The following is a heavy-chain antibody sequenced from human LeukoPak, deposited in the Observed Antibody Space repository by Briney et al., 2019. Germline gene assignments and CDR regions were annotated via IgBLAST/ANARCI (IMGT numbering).Heavy chain of an antibody. J-gene: IGHJ5*02. CDR3: TRDSGTYNWFDP. CDR2: MDKETNLYAT. Sequence: GGSLRLSCVASGFTFSDSAIRWVRQSSGKGLEWIGHMDKETNLYATALAASVKGRFTVSRDDSKNTAYLHMNSLKTEDTALYYCTRDSGTYNWFDPWGQGTLVTVSS. D-gene: IGHD1-26*01. CDR1: GFTFSDSA. V-gene: IGHV3-73*01.